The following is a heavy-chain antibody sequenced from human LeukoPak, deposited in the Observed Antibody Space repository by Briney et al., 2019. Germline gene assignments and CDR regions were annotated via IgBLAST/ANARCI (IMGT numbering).Heavy chain of an antibody. D-gene: IGHD6-19*01. CDR3: AKASHSSGFFDY. Sequence: PGGSLRLSCAASGFTFDDYAMHWVRQAPGKGLEWVSGISWNSGSIGYADSVKGRFTISRDNAKNSLYLQMNSLRAEDTALYYCAKASHSSGFFDYWGQGTLVTVSS. CDR1: GFTFDDYA. J-gene: IGHJ4*02. CDR2: ISWNSGSI. V-gene: IGHV3-9*01.